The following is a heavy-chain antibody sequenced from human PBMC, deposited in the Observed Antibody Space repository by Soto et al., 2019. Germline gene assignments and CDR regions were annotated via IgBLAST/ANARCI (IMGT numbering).Heavy chain of an antibody. Sequence: SETLSLTCTVSGDSISSTNYYWGWIRQPPGKGLEWIGIVHYYGSTYYNPSLKSRLTISVDTSQVSLKLTSVTAADTALYYCARLPRHMARECYFDIWGPGTLVTVSS. D-gene: IGHD3-10*01. V-gene: IGHV4-39*01. J-gene: IGHJ4*02. CDR3: ARLPRHMARECYFDI. CDR2: VHYYGST. CDR1: GDSISSTNYY.